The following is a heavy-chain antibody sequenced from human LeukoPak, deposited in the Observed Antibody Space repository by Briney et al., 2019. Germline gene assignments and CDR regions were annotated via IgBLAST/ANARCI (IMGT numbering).Heavy chain of an antibody. Sequence: SETLSLTCTVSGGSISSSGYYWGWIRQPPGKGLEWIGSIYYSGSTYYNPSLKSRVTISLDTSKNQFSLKLNSVTAEDTAVYYCARDLGTFYWGQGTLVTVSS. J-gene: IGHJ4*02. D-gene: IGHD3-16*01. V-gene: IGHV4-39*07. CDR1: GGSISSSGYY. CDR2: IYYSGST. CDR3: ARDLGTFY.